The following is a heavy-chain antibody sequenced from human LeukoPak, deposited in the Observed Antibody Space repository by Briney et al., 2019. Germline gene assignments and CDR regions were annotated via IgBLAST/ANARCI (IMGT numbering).Heavy chain of an antibody. CDR3: AKCHSGNYYYGMDV. Sequence: GGSLRLSCAASGFTFSSYAMSWVRQAPGKGLEWVLVISVSGRSTHYADSVKGRFTISRDNSKNTLYLQMNSLRAEDTAVYYCAKCHSGNYYYGMDVWGQGTTVTVSS. CDR2: ISVSGRST. D-gene: IGHD1-26*01. V-gene: IGHV3-23*01. J-gene: IGHJ6*02. CDR1: GFTFSSYA.